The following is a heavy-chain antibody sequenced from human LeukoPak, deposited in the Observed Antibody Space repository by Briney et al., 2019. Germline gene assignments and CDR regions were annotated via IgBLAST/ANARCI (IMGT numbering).Heavy chain of an antibody. CDR1: GGTFSSYA. CDR2: IIPIFGTA. D-gene: IGHD4-23*01. CDR3: TILPDRATVVTPGGLGYFDY. J-gene: IGHJ4*02. Sequence: PGRSLRLSCAASGGTFSSYAISWVRQAPGQGLEWMGGIIPIFGTANYAQKFQGRVTITADESTSTAYMELSSLRSEDTAVYYCTILPDRATVVTPGGLGYFDYWGQGTLVTVSS. V-gene: IGHV1-69*01.